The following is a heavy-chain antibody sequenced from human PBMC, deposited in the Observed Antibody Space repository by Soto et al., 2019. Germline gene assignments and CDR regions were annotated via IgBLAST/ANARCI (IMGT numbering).Heavy chain of an antibody. V-gene: IGHV4-34*01. CDR3: ASAGPLDV. D-gene: IGHD6-13*01. CDR1: GGSFSGYY. CDR2: INRSGST. J-gene: IGHJ6*02. Sequence: QVQLQQWGAGLLKPSETLSLTCAVYGGSFSGYYWSWIRQPPGKGLEGVGEINRSGSTNYSPSRKRRVTISGDTSKNQFSLKLSSVTDADTAVYYCASAGPLDVWGHGTTVTVSS.